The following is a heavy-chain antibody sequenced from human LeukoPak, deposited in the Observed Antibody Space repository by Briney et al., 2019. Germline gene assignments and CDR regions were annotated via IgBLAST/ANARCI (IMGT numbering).Heavy chain of an antibody. J-gene: IGHJ5*02. V-gene: IGHV3-30-3*01. D-gene: IGHD1-14*01. CDR3: AIPGAP. CDR2: ISYDGSNK. Sequence: GRSLRLSCAASGFAFSSYAMHWVRQAPGKGLEWVAVISYDGSNKYYADSVKGRFTISRDNSKNTLYLQMNSLRAEDTAVYSCAIPGAPWGQGTLVTVSS. CDR1: GFAFSSYA.